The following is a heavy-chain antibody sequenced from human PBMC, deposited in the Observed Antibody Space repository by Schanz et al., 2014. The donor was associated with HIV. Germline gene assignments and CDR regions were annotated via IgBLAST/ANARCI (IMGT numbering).Heavy chain of an antibody. V-gene: IGHV3-23*01. CDR2: VSGGGGRT. D-gene: IGHD2-2*02. Sequence: EVQLLESGGGLVQPGGSLRLSCAASGFTFSSYAMTWVRQAPGKGLQWVSSVSGGGGRTYSADSVKGRFSIFRDNSRVYLQMNSLRAEDTAVYYCAKGGFCSSTSCYIEEHGMDVWGHGTTVIVSS. CDR1: GFTFSSYA. J-gene: IGHJ6*02. CDR3: AKGGFCSSTSCYIEEHGMDV.